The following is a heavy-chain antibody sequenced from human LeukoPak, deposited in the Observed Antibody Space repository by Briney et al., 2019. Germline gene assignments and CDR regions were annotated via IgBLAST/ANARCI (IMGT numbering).Heavy chain of an antibody. Sequence: SETLSLTCTVSGGSISSYYWSWIRQPPGKGLEWIGSIYYSGSAYYNSSLKSRVTISVDTSKNQFSLKLSSVTAADTAVYYCTRRGTATTERFDYWGQGTLVTVSS. CDR3: TRRGTATTERFDY. CDR2: IYYSGSA. D-gene: IGHD4-11*01. J-gene: IGHJ4*02. CDR1: GGSISSYY. V-gene: IGHV4-39*01.